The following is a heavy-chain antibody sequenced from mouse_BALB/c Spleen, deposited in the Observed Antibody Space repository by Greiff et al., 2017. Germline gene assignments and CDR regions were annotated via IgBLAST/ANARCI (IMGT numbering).Heavy chain of an antibody. D-gene: IGHD1-1*01. CDR3: ARVTHYGRYFDV. J-gene: IGHJ1*01. CDR1: GDSITSGY. V-gene: IGHV3-8*02. Sequence: EVQLVESGPSLVKPSQTLSLTCSFTGDSITSGYWNWIRKFPGNKLEYMGYISYSGSTYYNPSLKSRISITRDTSKNQYYLQLNSVTTEDTATYYCARVTHYGRYFDVWGAGTTVTVSS. CDR2: ISYSGST.